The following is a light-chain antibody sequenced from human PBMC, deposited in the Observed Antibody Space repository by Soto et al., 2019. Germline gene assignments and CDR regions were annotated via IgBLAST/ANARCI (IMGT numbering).Light chain of an antibody. J-gene: IGKJ3*01. CDR2: GAS. V-gene: IGKV3-20*01. CDR1: QSVSSSY. CDR3: QQYGSSPFT. Sequence: EIVLTQSPGTLSLSPGERATLSCRASQSVSSSYLAWYQQKPGQAPRLLIYGASSRATGIPDRFSGSGSGTAFTLTISRLEPEDFAVYYWQQYGSSPFTFGPGTKVDIK.